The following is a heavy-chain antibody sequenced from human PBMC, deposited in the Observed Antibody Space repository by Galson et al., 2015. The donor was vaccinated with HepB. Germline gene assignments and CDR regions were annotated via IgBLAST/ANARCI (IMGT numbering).Heavy chain of an antibody. J-gene: IGHJ3*02. Sequence: SLRLSCAASGFTFSSYGMHWVRQAPGKGLEWVAVIYFDGNYKYYADSVTGRFTISRDNSKNTLYLQMNSLRGEDTAVYYCARAYYGDYARGGFDIWGQGTMVTVSS. V-gene: IGHV3-33*01. CDR2: IYFDGNYK. CDR1: GFTFSSYG. D-gene: IGHD4-17*01. CDR3: ARAYYGDYARGGFDI.